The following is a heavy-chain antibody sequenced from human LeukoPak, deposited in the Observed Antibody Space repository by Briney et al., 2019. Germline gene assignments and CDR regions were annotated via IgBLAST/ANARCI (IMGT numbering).Heavy chain of an antibody. CDR2: IYTSGST. CDR1: GGSISSGCYY. J-gene: IGHJ3*02. CDR3: ARTMTTDAFDI. Sequence: SETLSLTCTVSGGSISSGCYYWSWIRQHPGKGLEWIGRIYTSGSTNYNPSLKSRVTMSVDTSKNQFSLKLSSVTAADTAVYYCARTMTTDAFDIWGQGTMVTVSS. V-gene: IGHV4-61*02. D-gene: IGHD4-11*01.